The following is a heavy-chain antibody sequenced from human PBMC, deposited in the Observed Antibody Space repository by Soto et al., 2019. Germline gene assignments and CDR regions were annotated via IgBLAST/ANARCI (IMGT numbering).Heavy chain of an antibody. CDR2: IIPIFGTA. CDR3: ARVRAGYCSSTSCYMRVPYYYYGMDV. V-gene: IGHV1-69*06. Sequence: ASVKVSCKASGGTFSSYAISCVRQAPGQVLEWMGGIIPIFGTANYAQKFQGRVTITADKSTSTAYMELSSLRSEDTAVYYCARVRAGYCSSTSCYMRVPYYYYGMDVWGQGTTVTV. D-gene: IGHD2-2*03. CDR1: GGTFSSYA. J-gene: IGHJ6*02.